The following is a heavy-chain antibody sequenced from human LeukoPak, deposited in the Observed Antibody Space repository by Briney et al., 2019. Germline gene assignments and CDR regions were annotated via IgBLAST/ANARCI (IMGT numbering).Heavy chain of an antibody. D-gene: IGHD6-19*01. J-gene: IGHJ5*02. CDR1: GFTFSSYA. CDR3: AGMPESSSGWYWAGWFDP. V-gene: IGHV3-30-3*01. Sequence: PGRSLRLSCAASGFTFSSYAMHWVRQAPGKGLEWVAVISYDGSNKYYADSVKGRFTISRDNSKNTLYLQMNSLRAEDTAVCYCAGMPESSSGWYWAGWFDPWGQGTLVTVSS. CDR2: ISYDGSNK.